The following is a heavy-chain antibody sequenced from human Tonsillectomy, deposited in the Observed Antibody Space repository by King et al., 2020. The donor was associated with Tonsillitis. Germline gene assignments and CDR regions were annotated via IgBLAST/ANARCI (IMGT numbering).Heavy chain of an antibody. D-gene: IGHD3-16*01. CDR1: GFTFSSYA. J-gene: IGHJ6*02. CDR2: ISYNGGST. CDR3: LKSDGGYYYYGMDV. Sequence: EVQLVESGGGLVQPGGSLRLSCSASGFTFSSYAMHWVRQAPGKGLEYVSAISYNGGSTYHADSVKGRFTISRDNSKNTLYLHMSSLRVEDTAVYYCLKSDGGYYYYGMDVWGQGTTVTVSS. V-gene: IGHV3-64D*06.